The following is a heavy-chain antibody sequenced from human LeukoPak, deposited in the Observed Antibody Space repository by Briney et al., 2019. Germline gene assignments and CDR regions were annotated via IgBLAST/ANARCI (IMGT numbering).Heavy chain of an antibody. CDR2: IYHSGST. D-gene: IGHD3-16*01. CDR3: ARKGDDYYYYYYMDV. V-gene: IGHV4-59*12. CDR1: GGSISSYY. J-gene: IGHJ6*03. Sequence: SETLSPTCTVSGGSISSYYWSWIRQPPGKGLEWIGYIYHSGSTYYNPSLKSRVTISVDRSKNQFSLKLSSVTAADTAVYYRARKGDDYYYYYYMDVWGKGTTVTVSS.